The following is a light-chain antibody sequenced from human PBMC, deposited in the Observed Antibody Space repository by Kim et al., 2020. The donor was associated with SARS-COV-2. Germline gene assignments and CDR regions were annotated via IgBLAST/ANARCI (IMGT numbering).Light chain of an antibody. CDR2: KND. Sequence: QSVLTQPPSASGTPGQRVTISCSGGGSNIGSNYVYWYQQLPGTAPKLLIYKNDQRPAGVPDRFSGSKSGTSASLAISGLRSDDEADYYCAAWDNTLSGVLFGGGTQLTVL. V-gene: IGLV1-47*01. CDR1: GSNIGSNY. J-gene: IGLJ2*01. CDR3: AAWDNTLSGVL.